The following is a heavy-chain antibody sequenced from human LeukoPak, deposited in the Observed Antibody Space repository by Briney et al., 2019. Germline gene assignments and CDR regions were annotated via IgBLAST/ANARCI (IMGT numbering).Heavy chain of an antibody. D-gene: IGHD1-26*01. V-gene: IGHV1-2*02. CDR2: INPDSGGT. CDR1: GYTFTGYY. CDR3: ARRVQKLVGTNWFDP. Sequence: GASVKVSCKASGYTFTGYYMHWVRQAPGQGPEWMGWINPDSGGTNYAQNFQGRVTMTRDTSISTAYMELSRLRSDDSAVYYCARRVQKLVGTNWFDPWGQGTLVTVSS. J-gene: IGHJ5*02.